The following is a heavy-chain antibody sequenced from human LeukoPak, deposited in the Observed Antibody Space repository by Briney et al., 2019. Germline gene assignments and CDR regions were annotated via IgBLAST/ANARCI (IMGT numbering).Heavy chain of an antibody. Sequence: GGSLRLSCAASGFTFSSYWMSWVRQAPGKGLEWVANIKQDGSEKYYVDPVKGRFTISRDNAKNSLYLQMNSLRAEDTAVYYCARAITYYYDSSGLYYFDYWGQGTLVTVSS. D-gene: IGHD3-22*01. CDR1: GFTFSSYW. CDR3: ARAITYYYDSSGLYYFDY. J-gene: IGHJ4*02. V-gene: IGHV3-7*03. CDR2: IKQDGSEK.